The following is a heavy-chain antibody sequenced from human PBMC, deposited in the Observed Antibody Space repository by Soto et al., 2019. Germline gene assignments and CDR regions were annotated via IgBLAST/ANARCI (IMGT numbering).Heavy chain of an antibody. CDR2: INPGDSDA. Sequence: GDSLTISCKGSGYSFTNYLIALVRQMPGNGLEWMGVINPGDSDARYSPSFQGQVTISVDKSINTAYLQWSSLKASDTAMYFCARPMDVHRTVYSAIWGQGTPVTVSS. V-gene: IGHV5-51*01. CDR1: GYSFTNYL. D-gene: IGHD2-8*01. CDR3: ARPMDVHRTVYSAI. J-gene: IGHJ4*02.